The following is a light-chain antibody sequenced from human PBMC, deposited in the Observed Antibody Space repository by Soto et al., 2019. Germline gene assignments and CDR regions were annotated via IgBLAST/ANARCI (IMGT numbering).Light chain of an antibody. J-gene: IGKJ2*01. Sequence: EIVMTQSPATLSVSPGESATLSCRASLPVSSNLAWYRQILGQAPTLLIYRVSTRATDIPARFSGSGSGTEFTLTISSLQSEDFAVYYCQQYNNWPYTFGPGTKLEIK. CDR3: QQYNNWPYT. CDR2: RVS. V-gene: IGKV3-15*01. CDR1: LPVSSN.